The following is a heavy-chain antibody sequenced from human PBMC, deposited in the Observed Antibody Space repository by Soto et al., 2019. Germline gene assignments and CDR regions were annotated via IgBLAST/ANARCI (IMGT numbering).Heavy chain of an antibody. CDR2: IWFDGSTT. J-gene: IGHJ4*02. Sequence: QVHLAESGGGVVQPGRSLRLSCVASGFTFNNFGMHWVRQAPGKGLEWLAVIWFDGSTTYYAASVRGRCTISRDNSKNTLYLEINSLRAEDTAVYYCAKNHNYYDRSGHYYGDGGLDYWGQGTRVTVSS. V-gene: IGHV3-33*03. CDR1: GFTFNNFG. CDR3: AKNHNYYDRSGHYYGDGGLDY. D-gene: IGHD3-22*01.